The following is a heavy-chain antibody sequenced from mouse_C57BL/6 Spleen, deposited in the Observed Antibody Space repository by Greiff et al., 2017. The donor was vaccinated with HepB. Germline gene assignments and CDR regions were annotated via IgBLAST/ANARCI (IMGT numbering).Heavy chain of an antibody. V-gene: IGHV1-18*01. Sequence: EVQLQQSGPELVKPGASVKIPCKASGYTFTDYNMDWVKQSHGKSLEWIGDINPNNGGTIYNQKFKGKATLTVDKSSSTAYMELRSLTSEDTAVYYCARIYDGYYVYFDYWGQGTTLTVSS. CDR1: GYTFTDYN. D-gene: IGHD2-3*01. J-gene: IGHJ2*01. CDR2: INPNNGGT. CDR3: ARIYDGYYVYFDY.